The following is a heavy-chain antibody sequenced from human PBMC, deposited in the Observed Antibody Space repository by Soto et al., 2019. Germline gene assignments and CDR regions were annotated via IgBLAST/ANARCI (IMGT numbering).Heavy chain of an antibody. D-gene: IGHD2-2*01. J-gene: IGHJ4*02. CDR3: AKEEPANRIGRHFDY. CDR1: GFTFSSYA. Sequence: PWGSLRLSCAASGFTFSSYAMSWVRQAPGKGLEWVSAISGSGGSTYYADSVKGRFTISRDNSKNTLYLQMNSLRAEDTAVYYSAKEEPANRIGRHFDYWGQGTLVTVSS. CDR2: ISGSGGST. V-gene: IGHV3-23*01.